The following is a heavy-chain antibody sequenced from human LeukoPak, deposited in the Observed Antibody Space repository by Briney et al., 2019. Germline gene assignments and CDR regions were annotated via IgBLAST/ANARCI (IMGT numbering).Heavy chain of an antibody. CDR1: GFTFSSYA. CDR3: AKSASYYDFWSGSTCFDY. J-gene: IGHJ4*02. V-gene: IGHV3-23*01. CDR2: ISGSSSST. Sequence: GGSLRLSCAASGFTFSSYAMSWVRQAPGKGLEWVSAISGSSSSTYYADSVKGRFTISRDNSKNTLYLQMNSLRVEDTAVYYCAKSASYYDFWSGSTCFDYWGQGTLVTVSS. D-gene: IGHD3-3*01.